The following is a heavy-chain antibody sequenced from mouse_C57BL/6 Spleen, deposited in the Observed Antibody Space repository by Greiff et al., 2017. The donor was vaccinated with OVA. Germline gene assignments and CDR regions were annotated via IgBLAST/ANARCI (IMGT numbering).Heavy chain of an antibody. CDR1: GYAFTNYL. V-gene: IGHV1-54*01. CDR3: AILDTSTVVDYAMDY. J-gene: IGHJ4*01. D-gene: IGHD1-1*01. Sequence: VQLQQSGAELVRPGTSVKLSCKASGYAFTNYLIEWVKQRPGQGLEWIGVINPGSGGTNYNEKFKGKATLTADKSSSTAYMQLSSLTSEDSAVYFCAILDTSTVVDYAMDYWGQGTSVTVSS. CDR2: INPGSGGT.